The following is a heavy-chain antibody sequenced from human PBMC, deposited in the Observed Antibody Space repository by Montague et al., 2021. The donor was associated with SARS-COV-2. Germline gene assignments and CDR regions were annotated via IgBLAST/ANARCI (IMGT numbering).Heavy chain of an antibody. V-gene: IGHV4-4*09. CDR1: GGSIRRSY. J-gene: IGHJ6*02. D-gene: IGHD3-10*01. CDR2: IYHSGTT. CDR3: ARVSSTALRGVIKTSGYYALDV. Sequence: SETLSLTCSVSGGSIRRSYWTWIRQAPEKGLEWIGYIYHSGTTKYNPALQSRVTISVDTAKNQFSLNLTSVTAADTAVDYCARVSSTALRGVIKTSGYYALDVWGHGTTVRVSS.